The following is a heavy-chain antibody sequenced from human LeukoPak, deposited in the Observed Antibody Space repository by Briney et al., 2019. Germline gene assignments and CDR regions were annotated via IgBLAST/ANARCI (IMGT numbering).Heavy chain of an antibody. J-gene: IGHJ4*02. CDR1: GGSIRSSNW. Sequence: SETLSLTCAVSGGSIRSSNWWSWVRQPPGKGLEWIGEIYHTGNTYYNPSLKSRVTISVDKSKNQFSLKLSSVTAADTAVYYCATETYYDSSGPHFDYWGQGTLVTVSS. CDR3: ATETYYDSSGPHFDY. V-gene: IGHV4-4*02. CDR2: IYHTGNT. D-gene: IGHD3-22*01.